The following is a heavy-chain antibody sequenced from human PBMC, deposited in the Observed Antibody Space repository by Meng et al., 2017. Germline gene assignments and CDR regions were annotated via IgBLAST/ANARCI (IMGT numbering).Heavy chain of an antibody. CDR2: INHSGST. J-gene: IGHJ3*02. Sequence: GSLRLSCAVYGGSFSGYYWSWIRQPPGKGLEWIGEINHSGSTNYNPSLKSRVTISVDTSKNQFSLKLSSVTAADTAVYYCARFPKLYCSGGSCYLSAFDIWGQGTTVTVSS. CDR1: GGSFSGYY. V-gene: IGHV4-34*01. CDR3: ARFPKLYCSGGSCYLSAFDI. D-gene: IGHD2-15*01.